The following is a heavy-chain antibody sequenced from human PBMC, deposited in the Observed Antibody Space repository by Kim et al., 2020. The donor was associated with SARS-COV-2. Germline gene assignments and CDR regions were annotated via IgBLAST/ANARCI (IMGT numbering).Heavy chain of an antibody. Sequence: SETLSLTCTVSGGSISSGGYYWSWIRQHPGKGLEWIGYIYYSGSTYYNPSLKSRVTISVDTSKNQFSLKLSSVTAADTAVYYCARDTPYSSSWYRNRGGAFDIWGQGTMVTVSS. J-gene: IGHJ3*02. CDR1: GGSISSGGYY. CDR2: IYYSGST. CDR3: ARDTPYSSSWYRNRGGAFDI. V-gene: IGHV4-31*03. D-gene: IGHD6-13*01.